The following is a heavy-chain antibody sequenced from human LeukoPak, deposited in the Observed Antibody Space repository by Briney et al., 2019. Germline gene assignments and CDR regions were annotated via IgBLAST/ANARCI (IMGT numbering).Heavy chain of an antibody. J-gene: IGHJ4*02. Sequence: SETLSLTCAVYGGSFSGYYWSWIRQPPGKGLEWIGEINHSGSTNYNPSLKSRVTISVDTSKNQFSLKLSSVTAADTAVYYCARTLLSSSSFDYWGQGTLSPSPQ. CDR3: ARTLLSSSSFDY. D-gene: IGHD6-6*01. CDR1: GGSFSGYY. V-gene: IGHV4-34*01. CDR2: INHSGST.